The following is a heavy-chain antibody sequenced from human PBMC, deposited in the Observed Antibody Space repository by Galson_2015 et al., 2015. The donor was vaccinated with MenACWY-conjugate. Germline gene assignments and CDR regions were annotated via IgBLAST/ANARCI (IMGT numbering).Heavy chain of an antibody. J-gene: IGHJ4*02. Sequence: SLRLSCAASGFTFSTYDMHWVRQAPGKGLEWLSFIASGTGSTIHYTDSVKGRFTISRDNAKNSLYLQMNSLRDEDTALYYCGRDNNWAVDFWGPGTLV. CDR2: IASGTGSTI. CDR1: GFTFSTYD. V-gene: IGHV3-48*02. CDR3: GRDNNWAVDF. D-gene: IGHD5-24*01.